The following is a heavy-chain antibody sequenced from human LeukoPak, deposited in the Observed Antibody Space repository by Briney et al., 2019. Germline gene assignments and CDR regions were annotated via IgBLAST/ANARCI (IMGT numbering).Heavy chain of an antibody. CDR2: IYHSGST. CDR1: GYSISSGYY. CDR3: AKVLGWDWGSTAGGFDI. J-gene: IGHJ3*02. Sequence: SETLSLTCAVSGYSISSGYYWGWIRQPPGKGLEWIARIYHSGSTYYNPSLKSRATISVDTSKNQLSLRLSSVTAADTAVYYCAKVLGWDWGSTAGGFDIWGRGTMVIVSS. V-gene: IGHV4-38-2*01. D-gene: IGHD7-27*01.